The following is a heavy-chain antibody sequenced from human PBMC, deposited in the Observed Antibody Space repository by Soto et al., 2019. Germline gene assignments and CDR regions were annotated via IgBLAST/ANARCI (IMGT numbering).Heavy chain of an antibody. Sequence: GGSLRLSCAASGFTFSSYAMSWVRQAPGKGLEWVSAISGSGGSTYYADSVKGRFTISRDNAKNSLYLEMNSLRAEDTAVYYCARESEDLTSNFDYWGQGTLVTVSS. CDR1: GFTFSSYA. CDR3: ARESEDLTSNFDY. CDR2: ISGSGGST. V-gene: IGHV3-23*01. J-gene: IGHJ4*02.